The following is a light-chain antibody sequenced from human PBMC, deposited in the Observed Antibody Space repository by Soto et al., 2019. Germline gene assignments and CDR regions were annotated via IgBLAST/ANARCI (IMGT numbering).Light chain of an antibody. V-gene: IGKV3-20*01. Sequence: EIVLTQSPGTLSLSPGERATLFCRASQSVNGNYLAWYQQKTGRAPRLLIYGASGRPTGIPDRFSGSGSGTGFSLTISRLEPEDFAVYYCHQYGNSPHTFGQGTKLEIK. CDR2: GAS. J-gene: IGKJ2*01. CDR1: QSVNGNY. CDR3: HQYGNSPHT.